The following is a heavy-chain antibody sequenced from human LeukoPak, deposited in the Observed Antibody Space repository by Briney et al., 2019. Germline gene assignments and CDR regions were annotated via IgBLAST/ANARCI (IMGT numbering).Heavy chain of an antibody. J-gene: IGHJ4*02. CDR2: INPNSGGT. CDR3: ARDLQSDADYTDY. Sequence: ASVKVSCKASGYTFTNYDINWVRQAPGQGLEWMGWINPNSGGTNYAQMFQGRVTMTSDTSISTAYMELSRLRSDDTAVYYCARDLQSDADYTDYWGQGTLVTVSS. D-gene: IGHD2-21*02. V-gene: IGHV1-2*02. CDR1: GYTFTNYD.